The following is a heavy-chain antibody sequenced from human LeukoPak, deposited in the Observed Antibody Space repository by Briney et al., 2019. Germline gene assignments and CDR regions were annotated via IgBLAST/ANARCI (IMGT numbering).Heavy chain of an antibody. Sequence: SETLSLTCAVSGGSISSGGYSWSWIRQPPGKGLEWIGYIYHSGSTYYNPSLKSRVTISVDTSKNQFSLKLSSVTAADTAVYYCARVLKGVRYYYGSGSYFENAFDIWGQGTMVTVSS. V-gene: IGHV4-30-2*01. CDR1: GGSISSGGYS. CDR3: ARVLKGVRYYYGSGSYFENAFDI. J-gene: IGHJ3*02. D-gene: IGHD3-10*01. CDR2: IYHSGST.